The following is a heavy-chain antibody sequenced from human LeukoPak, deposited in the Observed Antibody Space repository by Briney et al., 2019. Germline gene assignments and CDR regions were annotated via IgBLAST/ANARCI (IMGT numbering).Heavy chain of an antibody. Sequence: SETLSLTCAVYGGSFSGYYWSWIRQPPGKGLEWIGEINHSGSTNYNPSLKSRVTISVDTSKNQFSLKLSSVTAADTAVYYCASLVLVEGDYWGQGTLVTVSS. D-gene: IGHD2-8*02. CDR2: INHSGST. CDR3: ASLVLVEGDY. V-gene: IGHV4-34*01. J-gene: IGHJ4*02. CDR1: GGSFSGYY.